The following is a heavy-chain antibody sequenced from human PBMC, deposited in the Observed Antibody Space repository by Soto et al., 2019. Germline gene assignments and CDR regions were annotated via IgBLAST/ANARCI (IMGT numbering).Heavy chain of an antibody. J-gene: IGHJ3*02. D-gene: IGHD6-13*01. Sequence: EVQLVESGGGLVEPGGSLRLSCAASGITFSNAWMNWVRKAPGKGLEYIGRIRSKTDGGTTEYAAPVEGRFIVSRDASKNTLYLQMSGLKTKDTAVYYCTTTRPGTNVFDNWGQGTLVTVSS. V-gene: IGHV3-15*01. CDR2: IRSKTDGGTT. CDR3: TTTRPGTNVFDN. CDR1: GITFSNAW.